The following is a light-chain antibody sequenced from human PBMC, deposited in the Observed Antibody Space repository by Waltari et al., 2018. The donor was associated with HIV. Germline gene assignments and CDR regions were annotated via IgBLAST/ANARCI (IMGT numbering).Light chain of an antibody. Sequence: QSALTQPASVSGSPGQSITISCTGTTSDVGGYNYVSWYQQHPGKAPKLMIYDVSNLPSGVSPRFSGSKSDNTASLTISVLQAEDEADYFCSSYTTSSTMIFGGGTKLTVL. J-gene: IGLJ2*01. CDR1: TSDVGGYNY. CDR3: SSYTTSSTMI. CDR2: DVS. V-gene: IGLV2-14*03.